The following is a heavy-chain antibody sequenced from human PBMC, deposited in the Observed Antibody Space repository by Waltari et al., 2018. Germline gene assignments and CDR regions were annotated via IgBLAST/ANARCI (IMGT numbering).Heavy chain of an antibody. CDR3: ARASEEDIVVVVAATRYYYYGMDV. V-gene: IGHV3-21*01. Sequence: GGSLRLSCAASGFTFSSYSMNWVRQAPGKGLEWVSSISSSSSYIYYADSVKGRFTISRDNAKNSLYLQMNSLRAEDTAVYYCARASEEDIVVVVAATRYYYYGMDVWGQGTTVTVSS. D-gene: IGHD2-15*01. J-gene: IGHJ6*02. CDR2: ISSSSSYI. CDR1: GFTFSSYS.